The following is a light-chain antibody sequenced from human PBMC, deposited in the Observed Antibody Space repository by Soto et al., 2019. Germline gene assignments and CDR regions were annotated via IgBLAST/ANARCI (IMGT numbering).Light chain of an antibody. CDR2: GAP. Sequence: EIVLTQSPGTLSLSPGERATLSCRASQSVSSRYLGWYQQKPGQAPRLLISGAPTRATGIPDRFGGSGSGTDFTLTISRLEPEDFAVYYCQQYGNSRWTFGQGTKVEIK. CDR3: QQYGNSRWT. J-gene: IGKJ1*01. V-gene: IGKV3-20*01. CDR1: QSVSSRY.